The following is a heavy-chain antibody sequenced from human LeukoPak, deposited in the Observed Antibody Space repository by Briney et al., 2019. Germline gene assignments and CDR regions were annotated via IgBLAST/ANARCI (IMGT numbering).Heavy chain of an antibody. CDR2: IYYSGST. CDR3: ARAFGGSYYLNWFDP. D-gene: IGHD1-26*01. Sequence: SETLSLTCTVSGGPISSYYWSWIRQPPGKGLEWIGYIYYSGSTNYNPSLKSRVTMSVDTSKNQFSLKLSSVTAADTAVYYCARAFGGSYYLNWFDPWGQGTLVTVSS. J-gene: IGHJ5*02. CDR1: GGPISSYY. V-gene: IGHV4-59*12.